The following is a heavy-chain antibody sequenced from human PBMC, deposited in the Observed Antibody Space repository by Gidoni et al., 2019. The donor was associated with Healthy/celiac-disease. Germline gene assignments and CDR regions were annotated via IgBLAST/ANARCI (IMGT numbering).Heavy chain of an antibody. CDR1: GFTFSSYS. D-gene: IGHD6-6*01. CDR3: ARDKRAARPTSYFDY. J-gene: IGHJ4*02. CDR2: ISSSSSYI. V-gene: IGHV3-21*01. Sequence: EVQLVESGGGLVKPGGSLRLSCAAYGFTFSSYSMNWVRQAPGKGLEWVSSISSSSSYIYYADSVKGRFTISRDNAKNSLYLQMNSLRAEDTAVYYCARDKRAARPTSYFDYWGQGTLVTVSS.